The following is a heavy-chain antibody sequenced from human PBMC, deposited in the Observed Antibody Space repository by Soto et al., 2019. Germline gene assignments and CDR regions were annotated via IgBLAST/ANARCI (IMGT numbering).Heavy chain of an antibody. Sequence: EVQLVESGGGLVQPGGSLSLSCAASGVTFSDYWIHWVRQAPGKGLVWVSRIKTDGSSTDYADSVKGRFTISRDNAKNTLYLQLNSLSAEDTAVYYCAKREGNTYGLFHWGQGTLVTVSS. V-gene: IGHV3-74*01. CDR3: AKREGNTYGLFH. D-gene: IGHD5-18*01. J-gene: IGHJ4*02. CDR1: GVTFSDYW. CDR2: IKTDGSST.